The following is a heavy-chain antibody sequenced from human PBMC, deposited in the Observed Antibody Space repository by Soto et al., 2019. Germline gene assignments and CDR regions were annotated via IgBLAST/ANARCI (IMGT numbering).Heavy chain of an antibody. J-gene: IGHJ5*02. D-gene: IGHD2-2*01. Sequence: SDTLSLTCAVYGWSFSGYYWSWIRQPPGKGLEWIGEINHSGSTNYNPSLKSRVTISVDTSKNQFSLKLSSATAADTAVYYCARVDIVVVPAAMGNWFDPWGQGTLVTVSS. V-gene: IGHV4-34*01. CDR1: GWSFSGYY. CDR3: ARVDIVVVPAAMGNWFDP. CDR2: INHSGST.